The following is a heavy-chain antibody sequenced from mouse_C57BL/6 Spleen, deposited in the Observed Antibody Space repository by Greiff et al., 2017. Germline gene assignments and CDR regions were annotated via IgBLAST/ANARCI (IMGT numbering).Heavy chain of an antibody. Sequence: EVQGVESGPVLVKPGASVKMSCKASGYTFTDYYMNWVKQSHGKSLEWIGVINPYNGGTSYNQKFKGKATLTVDKSSSTAYMELNSLTSEDSAVYYCARQRYGYYFDYWGQGTTLTVSS. J-gene: IGHJ2*01. V-gene: IGHV1-19*01. CDR3: ARQRYGYYFDY. D-gene: IGHD2-10*02. CDR2: INPYNGGT. CDR1: GYTFTDYY.